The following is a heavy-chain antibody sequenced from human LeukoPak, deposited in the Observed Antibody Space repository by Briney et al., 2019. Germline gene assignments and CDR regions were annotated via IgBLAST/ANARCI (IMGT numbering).Heavy chain of an antibody. CDR2: IHSGGTT. V-gene: IGHV4-4*07. CDR3: ARDSPDGYTLGHRYYYMDV. J-gene: IGHJ6*03. CDR1: GGSISPYY. D-gene: IGHD5-18*01. Sequence: SETLSLTCTVSGGSISPYYWTWIRQSAGKGLEFIGRIHSGGTTNHNPSLASRITSSVDTSKNQVSLRLSSVAAADTAVYYCARDSPDGYTLGHRYYYMDVWGRGTTVTVS.